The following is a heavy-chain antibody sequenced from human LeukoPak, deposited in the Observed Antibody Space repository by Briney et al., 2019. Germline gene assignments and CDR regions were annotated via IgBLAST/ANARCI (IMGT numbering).Heavy chain of an antibody. V-gene: IGHV3-23*01. CDR2: ISGSGGST. CDR1: GFTLSSYG. D-gene: IGHD6-19*01. Sequence: GGSLRLSCAASGFTLSSYGMSWVRQAPGKGLEWVSAISGSGGSTYYADSVKGRFTISRDNSKNTLYLQMNSLRAEDTAVYYCAKAGSSSGWHSVGYWGQGTLVTVSS. J-gene: IGHJ4*02. CDR3: AKAGSSSGWHSVGY.